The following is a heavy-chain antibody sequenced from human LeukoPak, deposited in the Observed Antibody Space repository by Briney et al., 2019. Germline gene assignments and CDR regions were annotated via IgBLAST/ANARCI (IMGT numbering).Heavy chain of an antibody. CDR3: AKDYGDYAPYSYFDL. D-gene: IGHD4-17*01. CDR2: IGASGSST. V-gene: IGHV3-23*01. J-gene: IGHJ4*02. CDR1: RSTFTNYA. Sequence: GGSLRPSWAASRSTFTNYAMSWVRQAPGKGRGGVSAIGASGSSTYYANSVKGRFTISRDNSKNTLYLQMNSLRAEDTAIYYCAKDYGDYAPYSYFDLWGQGTLVTVSS.